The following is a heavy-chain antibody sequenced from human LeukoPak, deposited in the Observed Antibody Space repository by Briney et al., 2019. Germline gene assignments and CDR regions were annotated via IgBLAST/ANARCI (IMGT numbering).Heavy chain of an antibody. V-gene: IGHV4-30-4*08. CDR3: SRTSLGGAWFDP. CDR1: GGSISSGDYY. D-gene: IGHD3-10*01. J-gene: IGHJ5*02. Sequence: SETLSLTCTVSGGSISSGDYYWSWIRQPPGKGLEWIGYIYYNGSTYYNPSLKSRVTISVDTSKNQFSLKLSSVTAADTAVYYCSRTSLGGAWFDPWGQGTLITVSS. CDR2: IYYNGST.